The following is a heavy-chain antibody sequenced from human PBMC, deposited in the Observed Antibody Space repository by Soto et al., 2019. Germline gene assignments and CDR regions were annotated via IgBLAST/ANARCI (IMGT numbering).Heavy chain of an antibody. CDR3: ARESLYGDYVGWFDP. CDR2: IYHSGST. CDR1: GGSISSGGYS. Sequence: SETLSLTCAVSGGSISSGGYSWSWIRQPPGKGLEWIGYIYHSGSTYYNPSLKSRVTISVDRSKNQFSLKLSSVTAADTAVYYCARESLYGDYVGWFDPWGQGTLVTVSS. D-gene: IGHD4-17*01. V-gene: IGHV4-30-2*01. J-gene: IGHJ5*02.